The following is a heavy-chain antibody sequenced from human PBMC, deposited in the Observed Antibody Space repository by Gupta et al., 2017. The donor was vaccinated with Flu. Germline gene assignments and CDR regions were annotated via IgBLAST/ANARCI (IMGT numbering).Heavy chain of an antibody. Sequence: QVQLVESGGGVVQPGRSLRLSCAASGFTFSSYGMHWVRQAPGKGLEWVAVIWYDGSNKYYADSVKGRFTISRDNSKNTLYLQMNSLRAEDTAVYYCARDREGGDCYFDYWGQGTLVTVSS. CDR2: IWYDGSNK. D-gene: IGHD2-21*02. CDR1: GFTFSSYG. V-gene: IGHV3-33*01. J-gene: IGHJ4*02. CDR3: ARDREGGDCYFDY.